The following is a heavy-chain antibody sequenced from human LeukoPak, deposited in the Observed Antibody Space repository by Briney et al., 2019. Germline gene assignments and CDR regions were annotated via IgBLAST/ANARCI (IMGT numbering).Heavy chain of an antibody. CDR2: ISSSSSYI. CDR3: ARGGSSGYYYYFDY. Sequence: GGSLRLSCAASGFTFSSYSMNWVRQAPGKGLEWVSSISSSSSYIYYADSVKGRFTISRDNAKNSLYLQMNSLRAEDTAVYYCARGGSSGYYYYFDYWGQGTLVTVSS. V-gene: IGHV3-21*01. CDR1: GFTFSSYS. J-gene: IGHJ4*02. D-gene: IGHD3-22*01.